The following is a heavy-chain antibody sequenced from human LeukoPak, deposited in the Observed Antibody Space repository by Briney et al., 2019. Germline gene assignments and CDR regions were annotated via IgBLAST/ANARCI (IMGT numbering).Heavy chain of an antibody. Sequence: GGSLRLSCAASGFIFSTTWMNWVRQAPGKGLEWVASINPDGAVKNHAHSLKGRFTISRDNAENSLYLQMTSLRAEDTALYYCARDFAYSRLDSWGQGTLVTVSS. D-gene: IGHD6-13*01. CDR3: ARDFAYSRLDS. CDR1: GFIFSTTW. J-gene: IGHJ4*02. V-gene: IGHV3-7*03. CDR2: INPDGAVK.